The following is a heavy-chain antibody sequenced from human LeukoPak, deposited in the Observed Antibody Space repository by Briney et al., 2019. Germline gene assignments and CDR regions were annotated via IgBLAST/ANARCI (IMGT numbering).Heavy chain of an antibody. V-gene: IGHV4-30-2*01. J-gene: IGHJ4*02. CDR1: GGSISSGGYY. CDR3: ARAAPTHYFDY. CDR2: IYHSGST. Sequence: SSETLSLTCTVSGGSISSGGYYWSWIRQPPGKGLEWIGYIYHSGSTYYNPSLKSRVTISVDRSKNQFSLKLSSVTAADTAVYYCARAAPTHYFDYWGQGTLVTVSS. D-gene: IGHD1-1*01.